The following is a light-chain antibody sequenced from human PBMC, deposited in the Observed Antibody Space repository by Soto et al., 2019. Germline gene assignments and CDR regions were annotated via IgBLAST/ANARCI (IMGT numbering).Light chain of an antibody. Sequence: DIHMTQSPSSLSSSVEDRVIITFLASQSISNHLNWYQQKPGKAPKLLIYDASTLESGVPSRFSGRGSETEFTLTISGLQPDDFATYICQQYESYSRTFGQGTKVDIK. CDR2: DAS. J-gene: IGKJ1*01. V-gene: IGKV1-39*01. CDR3: QQYESYSRT. CDR1: QSISNH.